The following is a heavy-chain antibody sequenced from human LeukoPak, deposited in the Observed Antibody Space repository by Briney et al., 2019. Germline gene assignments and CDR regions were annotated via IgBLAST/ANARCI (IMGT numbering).Heavy chain of an antibody. J-gene: IGHJ4*01. CDR3: AKDYNWGSY. D-gene: IGHD7-27*01. CDR1: GFTFSSYG. V-gene: IGHV3-30*18. CDR2: ISYDGSNK. Sequence: PGGSLRLSCAASGFTFSSYGMHWVRQAPGKGLEWVAVISYDGSNKYYADSVKGRFTISRDNAKNTLDLQMNSLRAEDTAVYYCAKDYNWGSYWGHGTLVTVSS.